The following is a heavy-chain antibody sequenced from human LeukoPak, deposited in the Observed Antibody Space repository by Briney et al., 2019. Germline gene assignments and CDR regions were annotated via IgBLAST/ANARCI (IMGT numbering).Heavy chain of an antibody. Sequence: PGRSLRLSCAASGFTFSSYAMHWVRQAPGKGLEWVAVISYDGSNKYYADSVKGRFTISRDNSKNTLYLQMNSLRADDTAVYYCHDFWGSFDYWGQGTLVTVSS. CDR2: ISYDGSNK. V-gene: IGHV3-30-3*01. CDR1: GFTFSSYA. J-gene: IGHJ4*02. CDR3: HDFWGSFDY. D-gene: IGHD3-3*01.